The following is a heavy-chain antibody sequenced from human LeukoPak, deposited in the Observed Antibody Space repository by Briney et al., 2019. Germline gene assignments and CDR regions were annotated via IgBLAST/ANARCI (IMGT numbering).Heavy chain of an antibody. D-gene: IGHD5-12*01. CDR3: ARYSGYDYYDPTYYFDY. CDR2: IYYSGST. J-gene: IGHJ4*02. V-gene: IGHV4-59*01. CDR1: GGSISSYY. Sequence: SETLSLTCTVSGGSISSYYWSWIRQPPGKGLEWIGYIYYSGSTNYNPSLKSRVTISVDTSKNQFSLKLSSATAADTAVYYCARYSGYDYYDPTYYFDYWGQGTLVTVSS.